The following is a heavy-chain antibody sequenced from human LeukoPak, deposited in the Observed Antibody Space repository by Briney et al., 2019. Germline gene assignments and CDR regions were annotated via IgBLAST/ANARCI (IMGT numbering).Heavy chain of an antibody. V-gene: IGHV3-53*01. Sequence: PGRSLRLSCAASGFTVSSNYMSWVRQAPGKGLEWVSVIYSGGSTYYADSVKGRFTISRDNSKNTLYLQMNSLRAEDTAVYYCARDSTYYYDSSGYYQDYWGQGTLVTVSS. CDR2: IYSGGST. D-gene: IGHD3-22*01. CDR1: GFTVSSNY. J-gene: IGHJ4*02. CDR3: ARDSTYYYDSSGYYQDY.